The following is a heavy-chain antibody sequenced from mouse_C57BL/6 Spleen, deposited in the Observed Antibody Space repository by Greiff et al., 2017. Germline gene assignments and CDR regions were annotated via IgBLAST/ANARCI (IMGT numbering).Heavy chain of an antibody. Sequence: VKLQESGPELVKPGASVKISCKASGYAFSSSWMNWVKQRPGKGLEWIGRIYPGDGDTNYNGKFKGKATLTAYKSSSTAYMQLSSLTSEDSAVYFCAEGYYGSSYFDYWGQGTTLTVSS. CDR1: GYAFSSSW. CDR2: IYPGDGDT. V-gene: IGHV1-82*01. D-gene: IGHD1-1*01. J-gene: IGHJ2*01. CDR3: AEGYYGSSYFDY.